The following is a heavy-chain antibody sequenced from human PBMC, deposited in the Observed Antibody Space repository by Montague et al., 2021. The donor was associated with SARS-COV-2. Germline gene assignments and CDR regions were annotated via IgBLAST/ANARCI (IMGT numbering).Heavy chain of an antibody. J-gene: IGHJ4*02. Sequence: SLRLSCAGSGFTFGDYAISWIRQTPGKGLEWVGFIRSKAYGGTTQYAASAEGKFTISRDDSKSIAYLQINGLKSDDTALYYAAAGLFYFDYWGQGALVTVSS. CDR3: AAGLFYFDY. D-gene: IGHD6-13*01. CDR1: GFTFGDYA. CDR2: IRSKAYGGTT. V-gene: IGHV3-49*03.